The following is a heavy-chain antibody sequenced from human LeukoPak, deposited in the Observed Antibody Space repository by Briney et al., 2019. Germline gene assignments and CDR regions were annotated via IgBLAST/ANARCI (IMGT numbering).Heavy chain of an antibody. CDR2: INPNSGGT. CDR3: ARDRGYSGFWDAFDI. Sequence: ASVKVSCKASGGTFSSYAISWVRQAPGQGLEWMGWINPNSGGTNYAQKFQGRVTMTRDTSISTAYMELSRLRSDDTAVYYCARDRGYSGFWDAFDIWGQGTMVTVSS. J-gene: IGHJ3*02. V-gene: IGHV1-2*02. CDR1: GGTFSSYA. D-gene: IGHD5-12*01.